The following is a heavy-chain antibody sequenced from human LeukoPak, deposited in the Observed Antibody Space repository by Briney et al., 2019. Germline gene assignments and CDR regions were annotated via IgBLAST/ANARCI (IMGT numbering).Heavy chain of an antibody. J-gene: IGHJ4*02. Sequence: GGSLRLSCLVSGFSVSHNYVSWVRQAPGKGLEWVSNIYGDGSTNYADSVRGRFTISRDNSKNTLYLQMNSLRAEDTAVYYCAKDLGTAMVKGADYWGQGTLVTVSS. CDR2: IYGDGST. D-gene: IGHD5-18*01. CDR1: GFSVSHNY. V-gene: IGHV3-53*01. CDR3: AKDLGTAMVKGADY.